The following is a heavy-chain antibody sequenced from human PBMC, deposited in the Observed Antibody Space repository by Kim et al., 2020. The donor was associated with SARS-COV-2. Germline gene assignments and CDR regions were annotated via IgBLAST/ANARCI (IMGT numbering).Heavy chain of an antibody. CDR2: IYHSGST. Sequence: SETLSLTCTVSGYSISSGYYWGWIRQPPGKGLEWIGSIYHSGSTYYNPSLKSRVTISVDTSKNQFSLKLSSVTAADTAVYYCAREPMTTVTEFDYYGMDVWGQGTTVTVSS. V-gene: IGHV4-38-2*02. CDR1: GYSISSGYY. D-gene: IGHD4-17*01. CDR3: AREPMTTVTEFDYYGMDV. J-gene: IGHJ6*02.